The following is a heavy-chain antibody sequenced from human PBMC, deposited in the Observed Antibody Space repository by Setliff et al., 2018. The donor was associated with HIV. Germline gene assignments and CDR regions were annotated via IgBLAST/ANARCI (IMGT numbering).Heavy chain of an antibody. J-gene: IGHJ4*02. CDR3: ARGMDYYDTSGYYQYYFDY. V-gene: IGHV1-2*04. Sequence: GASVKVSCKASGYSFTDYYIHWVRQAPGQGLEWMGWINPKSDGTNYAQKFQGWITMTRETSISTAYMELSRLRSDDTAVYYFARGMDYYDTSGYYQYYFDYWGQGTLVTVSS. D-gene: IGHD3-22*01. CDR2: INPKSDGT. CDR1: GYSFTDYY.